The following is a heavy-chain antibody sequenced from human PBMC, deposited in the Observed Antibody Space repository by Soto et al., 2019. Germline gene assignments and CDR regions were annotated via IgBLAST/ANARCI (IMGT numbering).Heavy chain of an antibody. Sequence: GGSLRLSCAASGFTFSSYAMSWVRQAPGKGLEWVSAISGSGGSTYYPDSVKGRFTISRDNSKNTLYLQMNSLRAEDTAVYYCAKAPNRGVIGWFDPWGQGTLVTVSS. CDR1: GFTFSSYA. J-gene: IGHJ5*02. CDR3: AKAPNRGVIGWFDP. CDR2: ISGSGGST. V-gene: IGHV3-23*01. D-gene: IGHD3-10*01.